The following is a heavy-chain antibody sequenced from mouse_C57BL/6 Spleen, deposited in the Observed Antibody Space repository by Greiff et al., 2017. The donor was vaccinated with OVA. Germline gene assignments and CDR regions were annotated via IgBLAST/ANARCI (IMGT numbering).Heavy chain of an antibody. CDR1: GYSFTGYY. V-gene: IGHV1-42*01. Sequence: EVQLQQSGPELVKPGASVKISCKASGYSFTGYYMNWVKQSPEKSLEWIGEINPSTGGTTYNQKFKAKATLTVDKSSSTAYMQLKSLTSEDSAVDYCARGYDYDVGAFAYWGQGTLVTVSA. J-gene: IGHJ3*01. CDR3: ARGYDYDVGAFAY. D-gene: IGHD2-4*01. CDR2: INPSTGGT.